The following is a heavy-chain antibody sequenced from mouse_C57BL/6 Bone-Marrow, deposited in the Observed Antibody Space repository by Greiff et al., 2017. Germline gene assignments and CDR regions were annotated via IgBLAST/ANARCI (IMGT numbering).Heavy chain of an antibody. D-gene: IGHD2-2*01. CDR3: ASLGYYDAMDY. J-gene: IGHJ4*01. CDR1: GYTFTDYY. CDR2: INTYNGGT. Sequence: EVQLVESGPVLVKPGASVKMSCKASGYTFTDYYMTWVKQSHGKSLEWIGVINTYNGGTSYNQKFKGKATLTVAKSSSTAYMELNILTSEDSAVYYCASLGYYDAMDYWGQGTSVTVAS. V-gene: IGHV1-19*01.